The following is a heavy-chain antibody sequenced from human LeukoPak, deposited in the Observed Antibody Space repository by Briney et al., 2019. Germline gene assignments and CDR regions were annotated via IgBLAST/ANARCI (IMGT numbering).Heavy chain of an antibody. CDR1: GGTFSGYY. V-gene: IGHV4-34*01. CDR2: INHSGST. D-gene: IGHD3-22*01. CDR3: ARGRGFLSH. J-gene: IGHJ4*02. Sequence: PSETLSLTCAVYGGTFSGYYWSWIRQPPRKGLEWIGEINHSGSTNYNPSLKSRVTISVDTSKNQFSLKLSSVTAADTAVYYCARGRGFLSHWGQGTLVTVCS.